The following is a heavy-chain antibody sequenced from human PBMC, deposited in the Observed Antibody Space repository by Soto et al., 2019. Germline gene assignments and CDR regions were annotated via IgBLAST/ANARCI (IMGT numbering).Heavy chain of an antibody. Sequence: QVQLVQSGAEVKKPGASVKVSCKASGYTFASYGISWVRQAPGQGLEWMGWISAYNGNTNYAQKLQGRVTMTTDTXTXXAYMELRSLRSDDTAVYYCARDPFRPSSGWKPLGYWGQGTLVTVSS. CDR3: ARDPFRPSSGWKPLGY. CDR1: GYTFASYG. J-gene: IGHJ4*02. D-gene: IGHD6-19*01. V-gene: IGHV1-18*01. CDR2: ISAYNGNT.